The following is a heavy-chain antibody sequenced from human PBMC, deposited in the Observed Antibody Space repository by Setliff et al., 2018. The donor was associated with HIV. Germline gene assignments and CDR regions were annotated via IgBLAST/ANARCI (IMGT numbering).Heavy chain of an antibody. CDR1: GYSLTSYT. D-gene: IGHD6-19*01. V-gene: IGHV1-3*01. J-gene: IGHJ4*02. CDR2: INVVTVNT. CDR3: ARGRGLYSSGYYIDY. Sequence: ASVKDSCKTSGYSLTSYTMHWLRQAPGQRPEWMGWINVVTVNTKYSLKLQGRVTITRDTSATAVYMELRSLRSEDTAVYYCARGRGLYSSGYYIDYWGQGTLVTVSS.